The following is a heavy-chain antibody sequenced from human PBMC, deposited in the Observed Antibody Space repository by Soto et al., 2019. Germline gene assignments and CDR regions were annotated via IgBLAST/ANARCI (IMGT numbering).Heavy chain of an antibody. CDR1: GDSISSDKW. CDR2: VYHSGNT. D-gene: IGHD3-22*01. Sequence: SETLSLTCAVSGDSISSDKWWSWVRQPPGKGLEWIGEVYHSGNTNYNPSLKRRVIISVDTSNNQFSLKMTSVTAADTAVYYCARGIYEGSSGYYLDVWGQGNLVTVSS. V-gene: IGHV4-4*02. J-gene: IGHJ4*02. CDR3: ARGIYEGSSGYYLDV.